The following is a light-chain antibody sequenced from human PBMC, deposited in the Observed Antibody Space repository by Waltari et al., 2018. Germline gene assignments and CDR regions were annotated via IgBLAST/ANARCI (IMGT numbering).Light chain of an antibody. V-gene: IGLV2-23*01. CDR2: EGT. CDR1: SSDVGSYYL. J-gene: IGLJ2*01. CDR3: CSYAGSSTLV. Sequence: QSALTQPASVSGSPGQSITISCTGTSSDVGSYYLFPWYQQHPGKAPKLVIYEGTKRPSGVSNRFSGSKSANTASLTISGLQAEDEADYYCCSYAGSSTLVFGGGTKLTVL.